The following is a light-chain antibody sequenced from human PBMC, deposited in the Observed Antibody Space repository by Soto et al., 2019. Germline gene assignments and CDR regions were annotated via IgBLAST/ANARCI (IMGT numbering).Light chain of an antibody. V-gene: IGLV1-44*01. CDR1: SSNIGSNT. CDR2: SNN. Sequence: QSVLTQPPSVSGAPGQRVTISCTGSSSNIGSNTVNWSQQFPGTAPKLLIYSNNQRPSGVPDRFSGSKSGTSASLAISGLQSEDEADYYCAAWDDSLNGYYVFGTGTKVTVL. CDR3: AAWDDSLNGYYV. J-gene: IGLJ1*01.